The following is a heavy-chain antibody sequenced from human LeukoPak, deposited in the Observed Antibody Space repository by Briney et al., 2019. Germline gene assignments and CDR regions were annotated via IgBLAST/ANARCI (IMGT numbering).Heavy chain of an antibody. J-gene: IGHJ2*01. V-gene: IGHV3-23*01. CDR2: ISPSGGIT. Sequence: GGSLRLSCGASGFTFSSHGMNRVRQAPGKGLEWVSGISPSGGITYYTDSVKGRFTISRDNSKNTVSLQMNSLRGEDTAVYYCARGASSSWYPTGLDWRPKLKWYFDLWGRGTLVTVSS. CDR1: GFTFSSHG. D-gene: IGHD6-13*01. CDR3: ARGASSSWYPTGLDWRPKLKWYFDL.